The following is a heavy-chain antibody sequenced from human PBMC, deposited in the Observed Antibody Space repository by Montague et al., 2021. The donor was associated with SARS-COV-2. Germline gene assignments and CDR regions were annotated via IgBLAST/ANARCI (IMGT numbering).Heavy chain of an antibody. CDR3: VRDTRIAMLVVVTRYGLDV. D-gene: IGHD3-22*01. V-gene: IGHV4-39*07. Sequence: SETLSLTCTVSGGSISSSSYYWGWIRQPPGKGLEWIGSIYYTGSTYYNPSLKSRVTISVDTSKNQFSLKLSSVTAADTAVCYCVRDTRIAMLVVVTRYGLDVWGQGTTVTVPS. J-gene: IGHJ6*02. CDR2: IYYTGST. CDR1: GGSISSSSYY.